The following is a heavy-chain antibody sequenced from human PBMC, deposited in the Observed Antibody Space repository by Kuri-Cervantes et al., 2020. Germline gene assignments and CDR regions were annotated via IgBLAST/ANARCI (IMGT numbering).Heavy chain of an antibody. CDR2: ISFDGSNK. CDR1: GFTFSSYG. V-gene: IGHV3-30*18. D-gene: IGHD3-10*01. J-gene: IGHJ4*02. Sequence: GESLKISCAASGFTFSSYGMHWVRQAPGKGLEWVAVISFDGSNKYYADPVKGRFTISRDNSKNTLYLQMNSLRAEDTAVYYCAKNYGSENFDYWGQGTLVTVSS. CDR3: AKNYGSENFDY.